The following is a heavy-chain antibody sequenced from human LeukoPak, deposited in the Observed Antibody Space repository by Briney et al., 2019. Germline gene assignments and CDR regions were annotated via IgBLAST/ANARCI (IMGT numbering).Heavy chain of an antibody. CDR2: ISYDGSNK. D-gene: IGHD2-2*01. Sequence: GGSLRLSCAASGFTFSSYAMHWVRQAPGKGREWEAVISYDGSNKYYADSVKGRFTISRDNSKNTLYLQMNSLRAEDTAVYYCARGIVVPAAKEADYYYYMDVWGKGTTVTVSS. J-gene: IGHJ6*03. CDR3: ARGIVVPAAKEADYYYYMDV. V-gene: IGHV3-30-3*01. CDR1: GFTFSSYA.